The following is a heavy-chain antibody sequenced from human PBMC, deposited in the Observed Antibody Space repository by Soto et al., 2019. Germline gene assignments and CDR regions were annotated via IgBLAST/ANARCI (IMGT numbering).Heavy chain of an antibody. V-gene: IGHV4-34*01. CDR1: GGSIRGYY. J-gene: IGHJ5*01. Sequence: KPSETLSLTCTVYGGSIRGYYWSCIRQPPKKGLEWIGEINHSGSTNYNPSLKSRVTISVDTSKNQFSLKLSSVTAADTAVYFCSRTRGGIAAAGTGWCDSWGQGTLVTGSS. CDR2: INHSGST. D-gene: IGHD6-13*01. CDR3: SRTRGGIAAAGTGWCDS.